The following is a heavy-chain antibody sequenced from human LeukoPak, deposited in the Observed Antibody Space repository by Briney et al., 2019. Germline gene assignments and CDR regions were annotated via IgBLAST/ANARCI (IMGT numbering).Heavy chain of an antibody. D-gene: IGHD1-20*01. V-gene: IGHV3-64*01. Sequence: GGSLRLSRAASGFTFSSYAMHWVRQARGKGGEYVSAISSNGGRTYYANSVKGRFTISRYNSKSTLYLQMCSLRAEDMAVYYCARAGYNCNDVTLWYNWFDPWGQGTLVTVSS. CDR3: ARAGYNCNDVTLWYNWFDP. CDR2: ISSNGGRT. J-gene: IGHJ5*02. CDR1: GFTFSSYA.